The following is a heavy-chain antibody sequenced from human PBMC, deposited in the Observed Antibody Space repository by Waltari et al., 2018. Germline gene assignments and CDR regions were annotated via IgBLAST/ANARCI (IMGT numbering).Heavy chain of an antibody. CDR3: ARGSVCSSSSGYY. J-gene: IGHJ4*02. Sequence: EVQLVESGGGLIQPGGSLRLSCAASGFTVSSSYMSWVRQAPGKGLEGVAVIYCGGSSDYADSVKGRFNISRDNSKNTLYLQMNSLRAEDTAVYYWARGSVCSSSSGYYWGQGTLVTVSS. V-gene: IGHV3-53*01. CDR1: GFTVSSSY. D-gene: IGHD6-6*01. CDR2: IYCGGSS.